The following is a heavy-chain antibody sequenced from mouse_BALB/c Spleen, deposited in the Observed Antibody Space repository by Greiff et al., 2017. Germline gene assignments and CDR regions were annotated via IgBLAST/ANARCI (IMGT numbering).Heavy chain of an antibody. CDR1: GFTFSSFG. CDR2: ISSGGST. D-gene: IGHD2-3*01. Sequence: EVKLMESGGGLVQPGGSRKLSCAASGFTFSSFGMHWVRQAPEKGLEWVAYISSGGSTYYPDSVKGRFTISRDNARNILYLQMSSLRSEDTAMYYCEGIYDGYPPFAYWGQGTLVTVSA. CDR3: EGIYDGYPPFAY. V-gene: IGHV5-6-5*01. J-gene: IGHJ3*01.